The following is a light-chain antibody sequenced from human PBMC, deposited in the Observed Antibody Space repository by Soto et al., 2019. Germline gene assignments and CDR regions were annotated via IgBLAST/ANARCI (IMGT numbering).Light chain of an antibody. CDR2: KVS. Sequence: DVVMTQSPLSLPVTLGQPASISCRSSQSLAYRDGNTYLNWFQQRPGQSPRRLIYKVSNRDSGVPDRFSCSGSGTDFTLKISRVEAEDVGVYYCMQGTHWPPYTFGQGTKLEIK. V-gene: IGKV2-30*01. CDR1: QSLAYRDGNTY. CDR3: MQGTHWPPYT. J-gene: IGKJ2*01.